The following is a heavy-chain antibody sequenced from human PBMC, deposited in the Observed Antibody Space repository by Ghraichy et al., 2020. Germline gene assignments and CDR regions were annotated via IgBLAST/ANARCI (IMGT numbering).Heavy chain of an antibody. CDR3: AHRSYYYDSSGYYYAEYFQH. CDR1: GFSLSTSGVG. Sequence: SGPTLVTPTQTLTLTCTFSGFSLSTSGVGVGWIRQPPGKALEWLALIYWDDDKRYSPSLKSRLTITKDTSKNQVVLTMTNMDPVDTATYYCAHRSYYYDSSGYYYAEYFQHWGQGTLVTVSS. D-gene: IGHD3-22*01. V-gene: IGHV2-5*02. CDR2: IYWDDDK. J-gene: IGHJ1*01.